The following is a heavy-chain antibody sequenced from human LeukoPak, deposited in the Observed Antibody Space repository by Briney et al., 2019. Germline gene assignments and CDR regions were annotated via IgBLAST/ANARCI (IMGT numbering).Heavy chain of an antibody. CDR2: IKQDGSVK. CDR1: GFTFSTYW. Sequence: GGSLRLSCVASGFTFSTYWMSWVRQTPEKGLEFVANIKQDGSVKNYMDSLKGRSTIPRDNARESLYLEINSLRADDTAVYYCARDPESSAFDLWGQGALVTVSS. CDR3: ARDPESSAFDL. J-gene: IGHJ4*02. V-gene: IGHV3-7*01.